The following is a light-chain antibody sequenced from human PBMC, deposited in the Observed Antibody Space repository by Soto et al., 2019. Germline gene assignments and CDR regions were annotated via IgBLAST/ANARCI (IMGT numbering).Light chain of an antibody. CDR2: GND. CDR3: SSYAGSNNYV. Sequence: QTVVTQPPSASGTPGQRVAISCSGSSSNIGSHTVNWYQQLPGTAPKLLIYGNDQRPSGVPDRFSGSKSGNTASLTVSGLQAEDEADYYCSSYAGSNNYVFGTGTKLTVL. CDR1: SSNIGSHT. J-gene: IGLJ1*01. V-gene: IGLV1-44*01.